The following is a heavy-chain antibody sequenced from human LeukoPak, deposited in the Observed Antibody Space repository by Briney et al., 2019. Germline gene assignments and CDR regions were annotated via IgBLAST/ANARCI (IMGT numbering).Heavy chain of an antibody. CDR2: IDPNSGGT. Sequence: AASVKVSCKASGYTFTGYYMHWVRQAPGQGLEWMGWIDPNSGGTNYAQKFQGRVTMTRDTSISTAYMELSRLRSDDTAVYYCARVGPGNWKIDYWGQGTLVTVSS. D-gene: IGHD1-1*01. CDR3: ARVGPGNWKIDY. J-gene: IGHJ4*02. CDR1: GYTFTGYY. V-gene: IGHV1-2*02.